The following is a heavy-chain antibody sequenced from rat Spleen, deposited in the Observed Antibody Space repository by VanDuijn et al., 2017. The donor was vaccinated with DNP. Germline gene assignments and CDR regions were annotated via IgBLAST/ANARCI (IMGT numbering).Heavy chain of an antibody. J-gene: IGHJ3*01. D-gene: IGHD4-3*01. Sequence: EVQLVESGGGLVQPGRSLKLSCVASGFTFNNYWMTWIRQAPGKGLEWVASISNAGDHTYYSDSVKGRFTISRDNAKSTLYLQMDSLRSEDTATYYCTIAYNSGFVYWGQGTLVTVSS. CDR1: GFTFNNYW. V-gene: IGHV5-31*01. CDR3: TIAYNSGFVY. CDR2: ISNAGDHT.